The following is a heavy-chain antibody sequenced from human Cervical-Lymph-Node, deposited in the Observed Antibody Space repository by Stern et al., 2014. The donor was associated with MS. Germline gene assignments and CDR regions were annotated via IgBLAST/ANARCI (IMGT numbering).Heavy chain of an antibody. V-gene: IGHV2-5*01. CDR3: ARGMGYCSCGSCESFDL. J-gene: IGHJ5*02. D-gene: IGHD2-15*01. CDR2: TYWHDDK. CDR1: GLSHSHKGLR. Sequence: QVTLKASGPTLVKPTETLTLTCSLSGLSHSHKGLRVAWIRQRPGKSLEWLALTYWHDDKRYSPSLKSRLTIAKDTSAGQVVLTMTNMGPADTGTYYCARGMGYCSCGSCESFDLWGQGTLVAVSS.